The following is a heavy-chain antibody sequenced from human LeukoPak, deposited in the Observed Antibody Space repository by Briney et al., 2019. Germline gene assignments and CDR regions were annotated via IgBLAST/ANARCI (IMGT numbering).Heavy chain of an antibody. CDR2: INQDGSQK. CDR3: AKGAYDYIEIAYFDY. CDR1: GFTFSIYW. J-gene: IGHJ4*02. Sequence: GGSLRLSCAASGFTFSIYWMSWVRQAPGKGLEWVANINQDGSQKYYVDSVKGRFTISRDNAKNTLYLQMNSLRAEDTAVYYCAKGAYDYIEIAYFDYWGQGSLVTVSS. D-gene: IGHD5-12*01. V-gene: IGHV3-7*03.